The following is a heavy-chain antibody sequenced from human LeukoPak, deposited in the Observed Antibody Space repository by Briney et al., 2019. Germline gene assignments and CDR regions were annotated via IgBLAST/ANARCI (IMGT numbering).Heavy chain of an antibody. D-gene: IGHD2-15*01. V-gene: IGHV3-23*01. J-gene: IGHJ4*02. CDR2: ISGSGGST. CDR3: AKVPYCSGGSCSGNYFDY. CDR1: GFTFDDYA. Sequence: GGSLRLSCAASGFTFDDYAMSWVRQAPGKGLEWVSAISGSGGSTYYADSVKGRFTISRDNSKNTLYLQMNSLRAEDTAVYYCAKVPYCSGGSCSGNYFDYWGQGTLVTVSS.